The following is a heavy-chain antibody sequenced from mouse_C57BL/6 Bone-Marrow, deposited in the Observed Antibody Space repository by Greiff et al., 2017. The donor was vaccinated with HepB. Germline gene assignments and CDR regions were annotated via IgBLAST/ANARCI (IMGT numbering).Heavy chain of an antibody. Sequence: QVQLQQPGAELVKPGASVKMSCKASGYTFTSYWITWVKQRPGQGLEWIGDIYPGSGSTNYNEKFKSKATLTGDTSSSTAYMQLSSLTSEDSAVYYCARIMSRYFDYWGQGTTLTVSS. CDR2: IYPGSGST. J-gene: IGHJ2*01. D-gene: IGHD1-1*01. CDR1: GYTFTSYW. V-gene: IGHV1-55*01. CDR3: ARIMSRYFDY.